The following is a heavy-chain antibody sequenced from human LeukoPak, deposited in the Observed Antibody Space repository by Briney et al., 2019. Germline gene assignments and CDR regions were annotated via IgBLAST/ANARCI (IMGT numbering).Heavy chain of an antibody. D-gene: IGHD1/OR15-1a*01. V-gene: IGHV3-23*01. Sequence: HPGESLRLSCAASGFTFSSYAVSWVRQAPGKGLQWVSALSGSGDRTYYADSVKGRFTISRDNSKNTLFMQMNSLRAEDAAVYYCARDPFGGNWNTEGFDYWGQGTLVTVSS. J-gene: IGHJ4*02. CDR2: LSGSGDRT. CDR1: GFTFSSYA. CDR3: ARDPFGGNWNTEGFDY.